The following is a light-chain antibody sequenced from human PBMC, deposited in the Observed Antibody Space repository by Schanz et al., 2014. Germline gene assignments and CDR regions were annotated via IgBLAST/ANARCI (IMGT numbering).Light chain of an antibody. Sequence: QSALTQPPSASGSPGQSVTISCTGTSSDVGGYNYVSWYQHHPGKAPKLMIYDVSKRPSGVSNRFSGSGSGNTASLTISGLQADGEADYYFCSYAGRLWVFGGGTKLTVL. CDR1: SSDVGGYNY. CDR3: CSYAGRLWV. V-gene: IGLV2-8*01. CDR2: DVS. J-gene: IGLJ3*02.